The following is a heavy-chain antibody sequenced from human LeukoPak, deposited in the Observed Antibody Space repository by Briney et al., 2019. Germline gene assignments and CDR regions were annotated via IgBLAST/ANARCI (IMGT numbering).Heavy chain of an antibody. Sequence: SETLSLTCSVSGGSISSYYWSWIRQPAGKGLEWIGRIYFTGTTNYNPSLQSRVTMSVDTSKYQFSLELSSVTAADTAVYYCARGSSSSWYSFDFWGQGTVGTVSS. CDR3: ARGSSSSWYSFDF. CDR1: GGSISSYY. J-gene: IGHJ3*01. D-gene: IGHD6-13*01. CDR2: IYFTGTT. V-gene: IGHV4-4*07.